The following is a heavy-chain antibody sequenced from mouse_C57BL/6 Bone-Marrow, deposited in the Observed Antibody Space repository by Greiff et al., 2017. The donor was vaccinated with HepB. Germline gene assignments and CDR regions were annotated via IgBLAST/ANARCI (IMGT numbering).Heavy chain of an antibody. CDR3: TLITTVVATDY. CDR2: IDPENGDT. CDR1: GFNIKDDY. J-gene: IGHJ2*01. D-gene: IGHD1-1*01. Sequence: EVQLQQSGAELVRPGASVKLSCTASGFNIKDDYMHWVKQRPEQGLEWIGWIDPENGDTEHASKFQGKATITADTSSNTAYLQLSSLTSEDTAVYYCTLITTVVATDYWGQGTTLTVSS. V-gene: IGHV14-4*01.